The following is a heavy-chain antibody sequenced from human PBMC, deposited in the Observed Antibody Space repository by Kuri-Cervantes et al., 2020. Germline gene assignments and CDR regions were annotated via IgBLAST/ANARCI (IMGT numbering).Heavy chain of an antibody. CDR2: IIPILGIA. D-gene: IGHD6-13*01. CDR3: ASGIAGGGMDV. Sequence: SVKVSCKASGYTFTSYDINWVRQATGQGLEWMGRIIPILGIANYAQEFQGRVTITADKSTSTAYMELSSLRSEDTAVYYCASGIAGGGMDVWGQGTTVTVSS. CDR1: GYTFTSYD. J-gene: IGHJ6*02. V-gene: IGHV1-69*04.